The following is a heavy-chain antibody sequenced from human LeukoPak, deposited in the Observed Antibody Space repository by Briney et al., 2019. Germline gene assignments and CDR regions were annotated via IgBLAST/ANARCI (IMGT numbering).Heavy chain of an antibody. CDR2: ISWDGGST. D-gene: IGHD2-2*01. V-gene: IGHV3-43*01. J-gene: IGHJ4*02. CDR1: GFTFNDYT. CDR3: AKAGTSSSFYYFVY. Sequence: GGSLRLSCTASGFTFNDYTIHWVRQTPGKGLERVSLISWDGGSTYYADSVKGRFTISRDNSRNSLYLQMNSLRTEDTALYYCAKAGTSSSFYYFVYWGQGTLVTVSS.